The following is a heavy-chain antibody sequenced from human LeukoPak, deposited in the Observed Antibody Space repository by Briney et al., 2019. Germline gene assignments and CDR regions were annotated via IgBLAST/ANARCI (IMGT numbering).Heavy chain of an antibody. D-gene: IGHD4-17*01. J-gene: IGHJ4*02. Sequence: SVKVSCKASGGTFSSYAISWVRQAPGQGLEWMGGIIPIFGTANYAQEFQGRVTITADESTSTAYMELSSLRSEDTAVYYCARDYGDWPIAWDWGQGTLVTVSS. CDR1: GGTFSSYA. V-gene: IGHV1-69*13. CDR2: IIPIFGTA. CDR3: ARDYGDWPIAWD.